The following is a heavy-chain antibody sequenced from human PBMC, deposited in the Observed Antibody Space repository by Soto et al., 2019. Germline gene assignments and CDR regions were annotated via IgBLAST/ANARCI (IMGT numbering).Heavy chain of an antibody. J-gene: IGHJ6*02. CDR2: IIPISDTT. D-gene: IGHD2-2*01. CDR1: GGTFSSYA. V-gene: IGHV1-69*01. CDR3: ARSQGSSTSLEIYYYYYYGMDV. Sequence: QVQLVQSGAEVKKPGSSVKVSCKASGGTFSSYAISWVRQAPGQGLEWMGGIIPISDTTNYAQKFQGRVTITADXXTXTAYMELSSLRSEDTAVYYCARSQGSSTSLEIYYYYYYGMDVWGQGTTVTVSS.